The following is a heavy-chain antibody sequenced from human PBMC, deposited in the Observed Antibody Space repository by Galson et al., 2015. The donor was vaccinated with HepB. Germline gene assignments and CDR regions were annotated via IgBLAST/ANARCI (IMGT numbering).Heavy chain of an antibody. CDR1: GFTFSDYY. CDR3: ARGLAPSPPYSRTYYYYMDV. Sequence: SLRLSCAASGFTFSDYYMSWLRQVPGKGLEWVSYISGSGTYINYVDSVKGRFTISRDNAKNSLYLQMNSPSADDTAVYYCARGLAPSPPYSRTYYYYMDVWGKGTAVTVSS. V-gene: IGHV3-11*06. J-gene: IGHJ6*03. D-gene: IGHD6-13*01. CDR2: ISGSGTYI.